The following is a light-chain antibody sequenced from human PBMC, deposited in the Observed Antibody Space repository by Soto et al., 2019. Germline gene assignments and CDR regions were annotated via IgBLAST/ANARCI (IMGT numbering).Light chain of an antibody. CDR1: SSDIGGYDF. CDR2: EVS. V-gene: IGLV2-14*01. Sequence: QSVLTQPASVSGSRGQSITISCTGTSSDIGGYDFVSWYQQLPGKAPKLMIYEVSNRPSGVSNRFSASKSGNTASLTISGLQAEDEADYYCTSYTSIIPYVFGTGTKVTVL. CDR3: TSYTSIIPYV. J-gene: IGLJ1*01.